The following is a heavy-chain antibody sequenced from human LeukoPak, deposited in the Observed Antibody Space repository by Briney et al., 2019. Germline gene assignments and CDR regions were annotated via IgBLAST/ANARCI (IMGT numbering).Heavy chain of an antibody. V-gene: IGHV1-69*04. J-gene: IGHJ4*02. D-gene: IGHD1-26*01. CDR3: AYMVSGNYSPHDY. CDR2: IIPTLDIT. Sequence: SVKVSCKASGGAFSSYALSWVRQAPGQGLEWMGRIIPTLDITYYAQNFQGRLTITAAKSTSTAYMELSSLRSEDTAIYYCAYMVSGNYSPHDYWGQGTLVTASS. CDR1: GGAFSSYA.